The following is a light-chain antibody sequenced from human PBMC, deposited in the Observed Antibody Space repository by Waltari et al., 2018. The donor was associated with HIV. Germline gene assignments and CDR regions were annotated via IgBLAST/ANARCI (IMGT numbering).Light chain of an antibody. CDR1: TRDVAGYNY. J-gene: IGLJ1*01. CDR2: EFS. Sequence: QSVLTQPASVSGSPGQPLTISCPGPTRDVAGYNYASWYPQHPGKAPKLIIYEFSNRPAGVSNRFSGSKSANTASLTISGLQPEDETDYYCSSFSSSSTPYVFGTGTKVTVL. V-gene: IGLV2-14*01. CDR3: SSFSSSSTPYV.